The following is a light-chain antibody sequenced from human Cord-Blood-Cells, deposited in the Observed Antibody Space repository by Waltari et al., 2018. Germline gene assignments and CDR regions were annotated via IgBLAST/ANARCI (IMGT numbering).Light chain of an antibody. Sequence: QSVLTQPPSASGTPGQRVTISCSGSSSNIGSNYVYWYQQLPGTAPKLLIHRNNQRPSGVPDRFSGSKSGTSASLAISGLRSEDGADYYCAAWDDSLSEKVFGGGTKLTVL. J-gene: IGLJ3*02. CDR1: SSNIGSNY. CDR3: AAWDDSLSEKV. CDR2: RNN. V-gene: IGLV1-47*01.